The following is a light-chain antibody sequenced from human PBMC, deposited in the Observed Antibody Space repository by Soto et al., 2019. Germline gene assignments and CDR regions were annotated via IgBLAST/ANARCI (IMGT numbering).Light chain of an antibody. Sequence: EIVLTQSPGTLSLSPGERATLSCRASQSVSNNYLAWYQQKPGQAPRLLIYGAFSRATGIPDRFSGGGSGTDFTLTISRLEPEDFAVYYCQQRSNWITFGQGTRLEIK. J-gene: IGKJ5*01. CDR2: GAF. V-gene: IGKV3D-20*02. CDR1: QSVSNNY. CDR3: QQRSNWIT.